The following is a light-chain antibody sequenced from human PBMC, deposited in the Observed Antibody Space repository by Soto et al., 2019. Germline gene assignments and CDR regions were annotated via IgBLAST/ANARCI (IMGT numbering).Light chain of an antibody. V-gene: IGKV2-28*01. CDR1: QSLLHSNGYNY. J-gene: IGKJ4*01. CDR3: MQALQTPLT. Sequence: DIVMTQSPLSLPVTPGEPASISCRSSQSLLHSNGYNYLDWYLQKPGQSPQLLIYSGSNRASGVPDRFSGSGSGTDFTLKISRVEAEDVGVYYCMQALQTPLTFGGGTKVEIK. CDR2: SGS.